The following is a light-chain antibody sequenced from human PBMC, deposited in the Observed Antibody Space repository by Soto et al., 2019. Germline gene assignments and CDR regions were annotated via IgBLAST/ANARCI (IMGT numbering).Light chain of an antibody. CDR2: GAS. V-gene: IGKV3-15*01. Sequence: EIVMTQSPATLSVSPGERATLSCRASQSVSSNLAWYQQKPGQAPRLLIYGASTRATDIPARFSGSGSGTEFTLTISSLQSEDFAVYYCQQYSNWPRTFGQGTKLEIK. CDR3: QQYSNWPRT. J-gene: IGKJ2*01. CDR1: QSVSSN.